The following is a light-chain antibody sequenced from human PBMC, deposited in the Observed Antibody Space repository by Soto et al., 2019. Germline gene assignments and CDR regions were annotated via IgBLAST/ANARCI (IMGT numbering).Light chain of an antibody. CDR2: KAS. CDR3: QHYNSYPIT. Sequence: DIPMTQSPSTLSASVGDRVTITCRASQSISPWLAWYQQKPGKAPKLLIYKASSLESGVPSRFSGSGSGTAFTLTISSLQPEDFATYYCQHYNSYPITFGQGTRLEIK. V-gene: IGKV1-5*03. J-gene: IGKJ5*01. CDR1: QSISPW.